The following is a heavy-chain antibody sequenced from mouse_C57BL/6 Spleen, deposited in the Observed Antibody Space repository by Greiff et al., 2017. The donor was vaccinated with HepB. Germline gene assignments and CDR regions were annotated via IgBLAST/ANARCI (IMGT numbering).Heavy chain of an antibody. CDR1: GYTFTSYW. CDR2: IYPSDSET. D-gene: IGHD1-1*01. J-gene: IGHJ1*03. Sequence: QVQLKQSGAELVRPGSSVKLSCKASGYTFTSYWMDWVKQRPGQGLEWIGNIYPSDSETHYNQKFKDKATLTVDKSSSTAYMQLSSLTSEDSAVYYCARYGSSWYFDVWGTGTTVTVSS. V-gene: IGHV1-61*01. CDR3: ARYGSSWYFDV.